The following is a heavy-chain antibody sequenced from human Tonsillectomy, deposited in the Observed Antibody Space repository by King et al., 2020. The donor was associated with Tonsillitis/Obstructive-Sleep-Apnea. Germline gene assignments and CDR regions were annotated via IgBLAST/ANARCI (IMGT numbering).Heavy chain of an antibody. Sequence: ITLQESGPTLVKPTQTLTLTCTFSGFSLSTSGVGVGWIRQPPGKALEWLALIYWEYNKRYSPSLKSRPTITKDTPNNQLVLTMTNMDPVETATYYLAHRPAQLWSSFVFDYWGPGTLVTVSS. CDR3: AHRPAQLWSSFVFDY. V-gene: IGHV2-5*02. CDR1: GFSLSTSGVG. J-gene: IGHJ4*02. CDR2: IYWEYNK. D-gene: IGHD5-18*01.